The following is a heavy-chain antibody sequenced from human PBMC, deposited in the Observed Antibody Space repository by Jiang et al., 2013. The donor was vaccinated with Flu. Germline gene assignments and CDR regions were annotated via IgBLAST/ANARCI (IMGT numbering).Heavy chain of an antibody. CDR3: ATVDCSDGDICPGGRFDY. CDR2: IYTSGNT. CDR1: GVSPTIYY. Sequence: GLVKPSETLSLTCAVSGVSPTIYYWTWIRQPAGKGLEWIGRIYTSGNTNYNPSLKGRVTMSIDTSKNHFSLSLTSVTAADTAVYYCATVDCSDGDICPGGRFDYWGPGIGVAVSS. D-gene: IGHD2-15*01. J-gene: IGHJ4*02. V-gene: IGHV4-4*07.